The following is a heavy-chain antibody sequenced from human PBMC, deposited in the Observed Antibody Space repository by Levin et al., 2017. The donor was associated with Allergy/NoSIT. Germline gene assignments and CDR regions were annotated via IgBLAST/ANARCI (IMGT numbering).Heavy chain of an antibody. CDR3: ARSGLDDSGYDFVGWNFDY. CDR1: GGTFSSYA. Sequence: KISCKASGGTFSSYAISWVRQAPGQGLEWMGGIIPIFGTANYAQKFQGRVTITADESTSTAYMELSSLRSEDTAVYYCARSGLDDSGYDFVGWNFDYWGQGTLVTVSS. J-gene: IGHJ4*02. V-gene: IGHV1-69*01. D-gene: IGHD5-12*01. CDR2: IIPIFGTA.